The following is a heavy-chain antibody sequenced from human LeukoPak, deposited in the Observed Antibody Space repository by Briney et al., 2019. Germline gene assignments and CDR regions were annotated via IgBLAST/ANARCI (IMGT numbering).Heavy chain of an antibody. CDR2: ISWNSGSI. Sequence: PGRSLRLSCAAPGFTFDDYAMHWVRQAPGKGLEWVSGISWNSGSIGYADSVKGRFTISRDNAKNILYLQMNSLRAKDTAVYHCARDPAPQGWFDSWGQGTLVTVSS. CDR3: ARDPAPQGWFDS. CDR1: GFTFDDYA. V-gene: IGHV3-9*01. J-gene: IGHJ5*01.